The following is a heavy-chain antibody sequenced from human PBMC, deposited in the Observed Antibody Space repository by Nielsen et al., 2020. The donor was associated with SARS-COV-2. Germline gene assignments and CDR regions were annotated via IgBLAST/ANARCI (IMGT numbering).Heavy chain of an antibody. CDR3: ARETPQWPASNSGY. CDR2: IKQDGSEK. Sequence: GESLKISCAASGFTFSSYWMSWVRQAPGKGLEWVANIKQDGSEKYYVDSVKGRFTISRDNAKNSLYLQMNSLRAEDTAVYYCARETPQWPASNSGYWGQGTLVTVSS. D-gene: IGHD1-26*01. CDR1: GFTFSSYW. V-gene: IGHV3-7*01. J-gene: IGHJ4*02.